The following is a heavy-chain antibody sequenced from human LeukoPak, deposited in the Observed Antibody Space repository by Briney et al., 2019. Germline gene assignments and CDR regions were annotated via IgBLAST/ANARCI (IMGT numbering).Heavy chain of an antibody. CDR3: ARGAYYYED. J-gene: IGHJ4*02. CDR2: INPSGGNT. Sequence: ASVKVSCKTSGYTFTNFYMHWVRQAPGQGLEWMGIINPSGGNTGYAQKFQGRVTMTRDTSTSTVYMELGSLRAEDTAVYYCARGAYYYEDWGQGTLVTVSS. D-gene: IGHD3-22*01. CDR1: GYTFTNFY. V-gene: IGHV1-46*01.